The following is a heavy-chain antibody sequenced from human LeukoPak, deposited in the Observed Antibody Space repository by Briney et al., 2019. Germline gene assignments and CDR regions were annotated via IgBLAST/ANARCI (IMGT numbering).Heavy chain of an antibody. D-gene: IGHD3-9*01. Sequence: GRSLRLSCAASGFTFSSYGMHWVRQAPGKGLEWVAVIWYDGSNKYYADSVKGRFTISRDNSKNTLFLQMNSLRAEHTAVYYCARDHYDILTGSYYYGMDVWGQGTTVTVSS. CDR2: IWYDGSNK. CDR3: ARDHYDILTGSYYYGMDV. V-gene: IGHV3-33*01. J-gene: IGHJ6*02. CDR1: GFTFSSYG.